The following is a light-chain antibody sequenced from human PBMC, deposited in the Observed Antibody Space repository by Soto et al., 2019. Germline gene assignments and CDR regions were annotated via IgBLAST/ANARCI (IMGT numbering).Light chain of an antibody. CDR1: SSDVGDYDY. Sequence: QSALTQPASASGSPGQSLTISCTGTSSDVGDYDYVSWYQHLPGKAPKLLIYDVTTRPSGVSNRFSGSKSGNTASLTISGLQAEDEADYYCSSYRSSNPPFVFGTGTKLTVL. CDR2: DVT. J-gene: IGLJ1*01. V-gene: IGLV2-14*03. CDR3: SSYRSSNPPFV.